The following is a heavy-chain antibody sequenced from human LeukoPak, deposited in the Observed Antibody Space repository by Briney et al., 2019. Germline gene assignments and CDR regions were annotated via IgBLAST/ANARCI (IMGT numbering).Heavy chain of an antibody. CDR2: MYNSGST. CDR1: GGSISSSNYY. J-gene: IGHJ3*02. D-gene: IGHD2-15*01. V-gene: IGHV4-39*07. Sequence: SETLSLTCTVSGGSISSSNYYWDWIRQPPGKGLEWIGTMYNSGSTYYNPSLKSRVTISVDKSKNQFSLKLSSVTAADTAVYYCAREVIVVVVAATGGRAFDIRGQGTMVTVSS. CDR3: AREVIVVVVAATGGRAFDI.